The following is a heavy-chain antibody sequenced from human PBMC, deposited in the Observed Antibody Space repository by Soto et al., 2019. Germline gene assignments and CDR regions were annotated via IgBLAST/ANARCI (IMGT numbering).Heavy chain of an antibody. CDR3: AKDREEWTLIFDY. CDR1: GFTFSSYA. J-gene: IGHJ4*02. V-gene: IGHV3-23*01. Sequence: GGSLRLSCAASGFTFSSYAMSWVRQAPGKGLEWVSAISGSGGSTYYADSVKGRFTISRDNPKNTLYLQMNSLRAEDTAVYYCAKDREEWTLIFDYWGQGTLVTVSS. D-gene: IGHD1-26*01. CDR2: ISGSGGST.